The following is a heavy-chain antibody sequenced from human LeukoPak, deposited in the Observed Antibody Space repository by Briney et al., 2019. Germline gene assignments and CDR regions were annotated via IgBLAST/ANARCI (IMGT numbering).Heavy chain of an antibody. Sequence: ASVKVSCKASGYTFTSYDINWVRQATGQGLGWMGWMNPNSGNTGYAQKFQGRLTMTRNTSITTAYMELSSLRSEDKAVYYCARGSVTPFDYWGQGTLVTVSS. CDR3: ARGSVTPFDY. V-gene: IGHV1-8*01. CDR1: GYTFTSYD. CDR2: MNPNSGNT. J-gene: IGHJ4*02. D-gene: IGHD5-18*01.